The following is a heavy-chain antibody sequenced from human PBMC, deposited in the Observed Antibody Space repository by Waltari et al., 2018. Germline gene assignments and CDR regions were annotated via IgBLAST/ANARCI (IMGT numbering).Heavy chain of an antibody. V-gene: IGHV3-48*04. CDR1: GFTFSTFA. CDR2: ITRSSATI. D-gene: IGHD4-4*01. Sequence: EVQLGDFGGGWDRPGGSLRPPCAAPGFTFSTFAMHWARQAPGKGLEWVSYITRSSATIHYADSVKGRFTISRDNAKDSLYLQMNSLRAEDTAVYYCTRFVVRDYSFDPWGQGTLVTVSS. CDR3: TRFVVRDYSFDP. J-gene: IGHJ5*02.